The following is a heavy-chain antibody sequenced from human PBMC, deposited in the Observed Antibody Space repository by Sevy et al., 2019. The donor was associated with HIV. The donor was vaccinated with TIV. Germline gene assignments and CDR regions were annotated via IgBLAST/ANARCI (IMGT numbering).Heavy chain of an antibody. Sequence: GGSLRLSCAASGFTFSSYGMHWVRQPPGKGLEWVSLISWDGGSTYYADSVKGRFTISRDNSKNSLFLQMNSLRSEDTAFYYCAKLGGNYGDYDDYWGRGTLVTVSS. CDR3: AKLGGNYGDYDDY. J-gene: IGHJ4*02. CDR1: GFTFSSYG. V-gene: IGHV3-43*01. D-gene: IGHD4-17*01. CDR2: ISWDGGST.